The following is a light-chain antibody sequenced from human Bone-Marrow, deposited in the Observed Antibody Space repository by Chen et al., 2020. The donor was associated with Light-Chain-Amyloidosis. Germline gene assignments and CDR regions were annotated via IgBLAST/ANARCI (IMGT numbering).Light chain of an antibody. J-gene: IGLJ3*02. Sequence: YVLTQPSSVSVAPGQTATIAWGGNNIVSTSVHWYQQAPGHAPLLVVYDDSDRPSGIPERLSGSNSGNTATLTISRVEAGDEADYYCQVWDRSSDRPVFGGGTKLTVL. V-gene: IGLV3-21*02. CDR3: QVWDRSSDRPV. CDR2: DDS. CDR1: NIVSTS.